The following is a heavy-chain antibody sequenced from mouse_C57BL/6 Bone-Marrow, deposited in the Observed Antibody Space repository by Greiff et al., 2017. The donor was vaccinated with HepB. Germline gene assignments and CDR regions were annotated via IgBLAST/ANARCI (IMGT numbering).Heavy chain of an antibody. Sequence: QVQLQHSGPELVKPGASVKISCKASGYAFSSSWMNWVKQRPGKGLEWIGRIYPGDGDTNYNGKFKGKATLTADKSSSTAYMQLSSLTSEDSAVYFCARLCYYGSSWGMDYWGQGTSVTVSS. J-gene: IGHJ4*01. CDR3: ARLCYYGSSWGMDY. CDR1: GYAFSSSW. CDR2: IYPGDGDT. D-gene: IGHD1-1*01. V-gene: IGHV1-82*01.